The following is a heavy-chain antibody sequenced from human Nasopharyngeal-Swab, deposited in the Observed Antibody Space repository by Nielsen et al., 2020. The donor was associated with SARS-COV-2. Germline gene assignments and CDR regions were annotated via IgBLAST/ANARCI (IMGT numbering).Heavy chain of an antibody. Sequence: GGSLRLSCAASGFTFSSYAMSWVRQAPGKGLEWVSAISGSGGSTYYADSVKGRFTISRDNSKNTLYLQMNSLGAEDTAVYYCARYRRIAAADRYYYYGMDVWGQGTTVTVSS. CDR2: ISGSGGST. J-gene: IGHJ6*02. CDR1: GFTFSSYA. V-gene: IGHV3-23*01. D-gene: IGHD6-13*01. CDR3: ARYRRIAAADRYYYYGMDV.